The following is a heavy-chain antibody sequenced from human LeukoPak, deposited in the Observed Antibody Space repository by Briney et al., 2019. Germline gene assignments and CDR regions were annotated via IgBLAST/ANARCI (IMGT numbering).Heavy chain of an antibody. V-gene: IGHV4-4*07. CDR3: ARARDPGSPNRAFDY. J-gene: IGHJ4*02. Sequence: SETLSLTCTVSGGSFSSYYWSWIRQPAGKGLEWIGRIYTSGSTNYNSSLKSRVTMSVDTSKNQVSLKLSSVTAADTAVYFCARARDPGSPNRAFDYWGQGALVTVSS. CDR2: IYTSGST. CDR1: GGSFSSYY. D-gene: IGHD2-2*01.